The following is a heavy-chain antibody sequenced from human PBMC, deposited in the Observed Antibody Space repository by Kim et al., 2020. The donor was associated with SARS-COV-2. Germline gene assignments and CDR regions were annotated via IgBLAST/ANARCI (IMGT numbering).Heavy chain of an antibody. CDR3: ARVEPPGQQLVPYTTPHYYFDY. Sequence: SETLSLTCTVSGGSISSSSYYWGWIRQPPGKGLEWIGSIYYSGSTYYNPSLKSRVTISVDTSKNQSSLKLSSVTAADTAVYYCARVEPPGQQLVPYTTPHYYFDYWGQGTLVTVSS. CDR2: IYYSGST. J-gene: IGHJ4*02. CDR1: GGSISSSSYY. V-gene: IGHV4-39*07. D-gene: IGHD6-13*01.